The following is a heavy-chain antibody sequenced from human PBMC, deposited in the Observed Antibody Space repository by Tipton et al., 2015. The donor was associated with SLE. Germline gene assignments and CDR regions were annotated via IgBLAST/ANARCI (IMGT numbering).Heavy chain of an antibody. CDR3: TREMNRETRGVVHDGFDI. D-gene: IGHD1-26*01. J-gene: IGHJ3*02. CDR2: VYPKTGGT. V-gene: IGHV1-2*02. Sequence: QVQLVQSGAEVKNPGASVKVSCKASGYTFSDYYLHWVRQAPGQGLEWMGWVYPKTGGTKFAEKFQGRITMTSDTSISTVYMELNSLVSDDTAKYYCTREMNRETRGVVHDGFDIWGQGTMVTVSS. CDR1: GYTFSDYY.